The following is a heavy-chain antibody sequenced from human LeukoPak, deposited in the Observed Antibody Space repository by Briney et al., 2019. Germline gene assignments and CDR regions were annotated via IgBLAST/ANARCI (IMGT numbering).Heavy chain of an antibody. CDR2: ISHSGST. J-gene: IGHJ4*02. CDR3: ATLEIGDYYFDY. CDR1: GGSISIYY. Sequence: KPSETLSLTCTVSGGSISIYYWSWIREPPGKGLEWIGYISHSGSTNYNPSLESRVTISLDTSKNQFSLRLSSVTAADTAVYYCATLEIGDYYFDYWGQGTLVTVSS. D-gene: IGHD2-21*01. V-gene: IGHV4-59*08.